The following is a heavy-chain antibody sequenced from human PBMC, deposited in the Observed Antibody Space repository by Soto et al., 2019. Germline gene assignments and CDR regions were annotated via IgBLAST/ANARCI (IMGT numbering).Heavy chain of an antibody. V-gene: IGHV4-4*02. Sequence: PSETLSLTCAVSGGSISSSNWWSWVRQPPGKGLEWIGEIYHSGSTNYNPSHKNRDNISVDKSKNQFYLKLNSVTAADTDLYYCARKLYDILTGYFASWGQGTLVTVS. CDR2: IYHSGST. J-gene: IGHJ5*02. D-gene: IGHD3-9*01. CDR1: GGSISSSNW. CDR3: ARKLYDILTGYFAS.